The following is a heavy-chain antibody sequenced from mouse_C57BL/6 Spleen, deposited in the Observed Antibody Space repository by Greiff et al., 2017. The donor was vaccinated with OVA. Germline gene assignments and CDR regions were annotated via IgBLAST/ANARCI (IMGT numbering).Heavy chain of an antibody. V-gene: IGHV5-4*01. D-gene: IGHD2-2*01. CDR2: ISDGGSYT. Sequence: EVKVEESGGGLVKPGGSLKLSCAASGFTFSSYAMSWVRQTPEKRLEWVATISDGGSYTYYPDNVKGRFTISRDNAKNNLYLQMSHLKSEDTAMYYCARDSDGYDWAWFAYWGQGTLVTVSA. CDR1: GFTFSSYA. J-gene: IGHJ3*01. CDR3: ARDSDGYDWAWFAY.